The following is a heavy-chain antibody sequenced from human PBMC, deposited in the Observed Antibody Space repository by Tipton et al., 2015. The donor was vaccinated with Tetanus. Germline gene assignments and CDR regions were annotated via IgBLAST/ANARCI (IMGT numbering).Heavy chain of an antibody. V-gene: IGHV1-3*04. D-gene: IGHD1-1*01. CDR3: ARGHRHDPKTFYGMDR. J-gene: IGHJ6*02. Sequence: QSGAEVKKPGASMKVSCKASGYTFTRNAMHWVRQAPGRRLEWMGWIYTDNGNTVYSQSFQGRVTITRDTSATTAYMELSSLKSEDTAFYYCARGHRHDPKTFYGMDRWGQGTTVIVSS. CDR2: IYTDNGNT. CDR1: GYTFTRNA.